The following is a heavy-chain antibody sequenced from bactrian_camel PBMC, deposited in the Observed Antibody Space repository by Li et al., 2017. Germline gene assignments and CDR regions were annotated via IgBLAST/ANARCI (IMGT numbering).Heavy chain of an antibody. D-gene: IGHD8*01. CDR2: INPGATAP. J-gene: IGHJ4*01. CDR1: GFTFSASD. Sequence: HVQLVESGGGLVQPGGSLRLSCAASGFTFSASDMSWVRQAPAKGLEWVAGINPGATAPYYAGAVQGRFTISRDDGKSALHLQLNSLKTEDTARITVSKRRGSLTGPLLTGARGPRSPSP. V-gene: IGHV3S1*01. CDR3: SKRRGSLTGPLLT.